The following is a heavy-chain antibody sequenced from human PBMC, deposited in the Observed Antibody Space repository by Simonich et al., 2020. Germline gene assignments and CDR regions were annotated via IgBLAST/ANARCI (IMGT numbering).Heavy chain of an antibody. V-gene: IGHV3-48*03. Sequence: EVQLVESGGGLVQPGGSRRLSFAASGFTFVIFEMNWVRKAPGKGLERVSYISSSGRTRYYADSVKGRFTISRDNAKNSLYLQMNSRRAEDTAVYYGASPIAAAGTSYYYYYGMDVWGQGTTVTVSS. J-gene: IGHJ6*02. CDR2: ISSSGRTR. CDR3: ASPIAAAGTSYYYYYGMDV. CDR1: GFTFVIFE. D-gene: IGHD6-13*01.